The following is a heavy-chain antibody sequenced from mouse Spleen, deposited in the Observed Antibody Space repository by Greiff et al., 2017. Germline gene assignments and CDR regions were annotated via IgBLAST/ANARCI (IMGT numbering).Heavy chain of an antibody. CDR2: IHYSGST. V-gene: IGHV3-1*02. D-gene: IGHD2-1*01. CDR3: ARWGNYDYFDY. Sequence: EVKLVESGPDLVKPSQSLSLTCTVTGYSITSGYSWXWIRQFPGNKLEWMGYIHYSGSTNYNPSLKSRISISRDTSKNQFFLQLNSVTTEDTATYYCARWGNYDYFDYWGQGTTLTVSS. CDR1: GYSITSGYS. J-gene: IGHJ2*01.